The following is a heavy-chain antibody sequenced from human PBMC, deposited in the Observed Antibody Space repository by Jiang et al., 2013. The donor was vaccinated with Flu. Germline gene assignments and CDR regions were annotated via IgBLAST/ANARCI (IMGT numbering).Heavy chain of an antibody. D-gene: IGHD4-17*01. CDR1: GGSISSYY. J-gene: IGHJ3*02. Sequence: PGLVKPSETLSLTCTVSGGSISSYYWSWIRQPPGKGLEWIGYIYYSGSTNYNPSLKSRVTISVDTSKNQFSLKLSSVTAADTAVYYCARPYGDYLFAFDIWGQGTMVTVSS. CDR3: ARPYGDYLFAFDI. CDR2: IYYSGST. V-gene: IGHV4-59*08.